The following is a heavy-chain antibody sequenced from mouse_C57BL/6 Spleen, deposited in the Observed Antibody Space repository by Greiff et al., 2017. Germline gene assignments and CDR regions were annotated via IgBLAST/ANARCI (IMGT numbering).Heavy chain of an antibody. J-gene: IGHJ2*01. CDR2: IDPETGGT. D-gene: IGHD1-1*02. CDR1: GYTFTDYE. V-gene: IGHV1-15*01. CDR3: TRRGWDY. Sequence: VKLVESGAELVRPGASVTLSCKASGYTFTDYEMHWVKQTPVHGLEWIGAIDPETGGTAYNQKFKGKAILTADKSSSTAYMELRSLTSEDSAVYYCTRRGWDYWGQGTTLTVSS.